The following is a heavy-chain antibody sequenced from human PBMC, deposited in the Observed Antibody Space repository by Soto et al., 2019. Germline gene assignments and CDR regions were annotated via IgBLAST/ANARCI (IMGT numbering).Heavy chain of an antibody. V-gene: IGHV1-46*01. Sequence: QVQLVQSGAEVKKPGASVKVSCKASGYKFINHYMHWVRQAPGVGLEWMGIINPNGGGTDYSHRFQGRVTMTRAPFTNTVHKGLSSLRSEDPGVYFCATDSSASATSYSFDNWGQGTLVTVSS. J-gene: IGHJ4*02. CDR1: GYKFINHY. CDR3: ATDSSASATSYSFDN. CDR2: INPNGGGT. D-gene: IGHD6-25*01.